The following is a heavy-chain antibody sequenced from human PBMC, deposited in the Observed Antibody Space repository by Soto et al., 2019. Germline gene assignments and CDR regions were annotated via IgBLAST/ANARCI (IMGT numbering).Heavy chain of an antibody. CDR1: GGSIISGGYY. V-gene: IGHV4-31*11. J-gene: IGHJ5*02. Sequence: SETLSRTCAFSGGSIISGGYYFSCIRHHPGKFLEWIGYIYYSGSNYYNQSLKSRVTISVDTSKNQFSLKLSSVTAADTAVYYCAREPYYDFWSGYTAYGFAPWGQGTLVTVSS. CDR3: AREPYYDFWSGYTAYGFAP. CDR2: IYYSGSN. D-gene: IGHD3-3*01.